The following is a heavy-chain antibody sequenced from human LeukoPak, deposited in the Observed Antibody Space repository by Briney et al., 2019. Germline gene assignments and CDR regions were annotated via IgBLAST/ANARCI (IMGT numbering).Heavy chain of an antibody. J-gene: IGHJ3*02. CDR1: GGSISSSSYY. V-gene: IGHV4-39*01. D-gene: IGHD3-22*01. Sequence: SETLSLTCTVSGGSISSSSYYWGWIRQPPGKGLEWIGSIYYSGSTYYNPSLKSRLTISVDTSKNQFSLKLSSVTAADTAVYYCASENAVSGSGSSGYYYDSVAFDIWGQGTMVTVSS. CDR3: ASENAVSGSGSSGYYYDSVAFDI. CDR2: IYYSGST.